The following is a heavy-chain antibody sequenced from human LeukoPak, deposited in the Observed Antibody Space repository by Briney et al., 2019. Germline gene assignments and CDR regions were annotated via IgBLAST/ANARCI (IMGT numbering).Heavy chain of an antibody. CDR2: ISANNGDT. CDR1: GYTFTSYG. CDR3: ARESHVTREDS. J-gene: IGHJ4*02. V-gene: IGHV1-18*01. D-gene: IGHD1-26*01. Sequence: ASVKVSCKASGYTFTSYGISWVRQAPGQGLEWVGWISANNGDTDYAQKFQARVTMTTDTSTSTAYMELRSLRSDDTAVYYCARESHVTREDSWGQGTLITVSS.